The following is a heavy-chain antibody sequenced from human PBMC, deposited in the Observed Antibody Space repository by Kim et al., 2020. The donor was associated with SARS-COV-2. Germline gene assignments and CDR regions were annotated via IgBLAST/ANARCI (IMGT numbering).Heavy chain of an antibody. Sequence: SETLSLTCTVSGGSISSSSYYWGWIRQPPGKGLEWIGSIYYSGSTYYNPSLKSRVTISVDTSKNQFSLKLSSVTAADTAVYYCARAEVWYSSSWYVFDYWGQGTLVTVSS. CDR3: ARAEVWYSSSWYVFDY. V-gene: IGHV4-39*07. J-gene: IGHJ4*02. CDR2: IYYSGST. CDR1: GGSISSSSYY. D-gene: IGHD6-13*01.